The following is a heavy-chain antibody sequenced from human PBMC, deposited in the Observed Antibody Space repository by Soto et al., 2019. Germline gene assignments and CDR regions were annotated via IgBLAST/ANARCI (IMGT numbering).Heavy chain of an antibody. D-gene: IGHD6-19*01. CDR2: ISISGDST. CDR3: AKAAASSSGWSDIDY. J-gene: IGHJ4*02. Sequence: GGSLRLSCAASGFTFSNYALSWVRQAPGKGLQWVPAISISGDSTYHADSVKGRFTISRDNSKNTLYLQMNSLRAEDTAIYYCAKAAASSSGWSDIDYWGQGTLVTVSS. CDR1: GFTFSNYA. V-gene: IGHV3-23*01.